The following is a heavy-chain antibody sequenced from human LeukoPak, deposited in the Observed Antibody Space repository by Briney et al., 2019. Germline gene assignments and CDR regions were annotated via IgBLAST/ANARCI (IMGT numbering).Heavy chain of an antibody. D-gene: IGHD3-10*01. CDR2: ISSSSSYT. V-gene: IGHV3-11*06. CDR3: ASYTYYYGSGSYYFGY. CDR1: GFTFSDYY. J-gene: IGHJ4*02. Sequence: PGGSLRLSCAASGFTFSDYYMSWIRQAPGKGLEWVSYISSSSSYTNYADSVKGRFTISRDNAKNSLYLRMNSLRAEDTAVYYCASYTYYYGSGSYYFGYWGQGTLVTVSS.